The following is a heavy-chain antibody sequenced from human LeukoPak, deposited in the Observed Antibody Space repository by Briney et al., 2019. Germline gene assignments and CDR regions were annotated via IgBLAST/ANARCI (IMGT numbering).Heavy chain of an antibody. J-gene: IGHJ4*02. D-gene: IGHD3-9*01. CDR2: ISGSGGST. CDR3: ARVEDYDILTGFDY. CDR1: GFTFSSYA. Sequence: GGSLRLSCAASGFTFSSYAMSWVRQTPGKGLEWVSAISGSGGSTYYADSVKGRFTISRDNSKNTLYLQMNSLRAEDTAVYYCARVEDYDILTGFDYWGQGTLVTVSS. V-gene: IGHV3-23*01.